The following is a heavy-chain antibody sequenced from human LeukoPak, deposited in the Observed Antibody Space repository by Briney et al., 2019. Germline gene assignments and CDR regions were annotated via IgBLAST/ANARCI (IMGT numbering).Heavy chain of an antibody. J-gene: IGHJ6*03. Sequence: GGSLRLSCAASGFTFSSYGMHWVRQAPGKGLEWVAVIWYDGSNKYYADSVKGRFTISRDNSKNTLYLQMNSLRAEDTAVYYCAKRDSSSSFLGTTHMDAWVKGTTVTVSS. CDR1: GFTFSSYG. V-gene: IGHV3-33*06. D-gene: IGHD6-6*01. CDR3: AKRDSSSSFLGTTHMDA. CDR2: IWYDGSNK.